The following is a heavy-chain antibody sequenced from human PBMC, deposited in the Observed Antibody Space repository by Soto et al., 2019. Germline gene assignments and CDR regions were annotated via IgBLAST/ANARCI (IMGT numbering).Heavy chain of an antibody. J-gene: IGHJ4*02. CDR2: ISYDGSNK. V-gene: IGHV3-30-3*01. CDR1: GFTFSRYA. Sequence: GGSLRLSCAASGFTFSRYAMYWVRQAPGKGLQWVALISYDGSNKYDADSVKGRFTISRDNSENTLYLQMNNLRADDTAVYYCARDPYKSGWLDYWGQGTLVTVSS. D-gene: IGHD6-19*01. CDR3: ARDPYKSGWLDY.